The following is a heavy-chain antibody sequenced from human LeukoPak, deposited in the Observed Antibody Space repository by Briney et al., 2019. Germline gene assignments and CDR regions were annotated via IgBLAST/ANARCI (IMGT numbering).Heavy chain of an antibody. V-gene: IGHV4-38-2*02. D-gene: IGHD6-13*01. CDR2: IYHSGST. CDR1: GYSISSGYY. CDR3: ARGWQQLPIDY. Sequence: SETLSLTCTVSGYSISSGYYWGWIRQPPGKGLEWIGSIYHSGSTYYNPSLKSRVTISVDTSKNQFSLKLSSVTAADTAVYYCARGWQQLPIDYWGQGTLVTVSS. J-gene: IGHJ4*02.